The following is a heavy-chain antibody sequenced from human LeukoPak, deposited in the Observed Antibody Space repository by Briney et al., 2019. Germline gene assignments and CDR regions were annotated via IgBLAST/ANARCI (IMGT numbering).Heavy chain of an antibody. Sequence: ASVKVSCKASGYTFTGYYMHWVRQAPGQGLEWMGWINPNSGGTNYAQKFQGRVTMTRDTSISTAYMELSRLRSDDTAVYYCARTYYYDSSGYKTXYYYGMDVWGQGTTVTVS. D-gene: IGHD3-22*01. CDR3: ARTYYYDSSGYKTXYYYGMDV. CDR2: INPNSGGT. V-gene: IGHV1-2*02. CDR1: GYTFTGYY. J-gene: IGHJ6*02.